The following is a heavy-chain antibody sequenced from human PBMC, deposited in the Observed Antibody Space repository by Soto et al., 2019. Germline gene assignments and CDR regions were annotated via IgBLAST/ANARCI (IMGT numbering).Heavy chain of an antibody. CDR1: GVSFSGYY. J-gene: IGHJ4*02. D-gene: IGHD2-15*01. CDR3: ATMGTPATGLYYFDY. Sequence: SETLSLTCAVHGVSFSGYYWDWIRQPPGKGLEWIGFISYSGSAYYNPSLKSRVTISVDTSKNQFSLNLSFVTAADTAVYYCATMGTPATGLYYFDYWGQGTLVTVSS. V-gene: IGHV4-59*06. CDR2: ISYSGSA.